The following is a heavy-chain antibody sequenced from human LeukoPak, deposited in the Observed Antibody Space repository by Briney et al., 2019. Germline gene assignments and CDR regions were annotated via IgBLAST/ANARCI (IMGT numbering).Heavy chain of an antibody. D-gene: IGHD5-18*01. J-gene: IGHJ4*02. V-gene: IGHV3-11*01. CDR3: ARDPDTASKVDF. CDR2: IDSSGTPL. CDR1: GFTFSAHY. Sequence: GGSLRLSCAASGFTFSAHYMSWIRLAPRKGLEWVAYIDSSGTPLFYAHSVKGRFTISRDNAKNSLFLQMDSLRVEDTAVYFCARDPDTASKVDFWGQGTLVTVSS.